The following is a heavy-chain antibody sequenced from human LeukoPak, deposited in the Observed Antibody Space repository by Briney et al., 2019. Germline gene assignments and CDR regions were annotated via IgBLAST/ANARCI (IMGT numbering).Heavy chain of an antibody. D-gene: IGHD4-4*01. CDR3: ASAAYSNFHLADYDNYGMDV. CDR2: IYYSVCT. V-gene: IGHV4-59*01. CDR1: GRSISSYY. Sequence: PSETLSLTCTVSGRSISSYYWSWIRQPRGKAREWRGYIYYSVCTNYNPSLNSGVTISVDKTKNQFPLKLSSVTAANTADNYFASAAYSNFHLADYDNYGMDVWGQGTTVTVSS. J-gene: IGHJ6*02.